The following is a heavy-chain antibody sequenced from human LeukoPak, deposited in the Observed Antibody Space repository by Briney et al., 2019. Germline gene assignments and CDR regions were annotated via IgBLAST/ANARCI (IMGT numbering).Heavy chain of an antibody. CDR2: INPNSGGT. D-gene: IGHD4-17*01. V-gene: IGHV1-2*02. CDR3: ARDSYGDWGYFDY. Sequence: GASVKVSCKASGYTFTGYYMHWVRQAPGQVLEWMGWINPNSGGTNYAQKFQGRVTMTRDTSISTAYMELSRLRSDDTAVYYCARDSYGDWGYFDYWGQGTLVTVSS. CDR1: GYTFTGYY. J-gene: IGHJ4*02.